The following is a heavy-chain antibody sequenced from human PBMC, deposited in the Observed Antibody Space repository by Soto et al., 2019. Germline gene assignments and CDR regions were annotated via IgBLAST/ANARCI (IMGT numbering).Heavy chain of an antibody. CDR3: AREGAGVAGTFDY. CDR2: IYYSGST. J-gene: IGHJ4*02. V-gene: IGHV4-30-4*01. Sequence: QVQLQESGPGLVKPSPTLSLTCTVSGGSISSGDYYWSWIRQPPGKGLEWIGYIYYSGSTYYNPSLKSRVTISVDTSKNQFSLKLSSVTAADTAVYYCAREGAGVAGTFDYWGQGTLVTVSS. CDR1: GGSISSGDYY. D-gene: IGHD6-19*01.